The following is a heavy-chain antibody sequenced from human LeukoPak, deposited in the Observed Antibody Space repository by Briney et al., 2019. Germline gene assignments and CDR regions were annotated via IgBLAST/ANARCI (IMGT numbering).Heavy chain of an antibody. CDR2: IGGADTRT. CDR3: ARDRGGDSSGYPLH. D-gene: IGHD3-22*01. Sequence: AGGSLRLSCAASGFTFSAYAMSWVRQAPGKGLEWVSSIGGADTRTYYADSVKGRFTISRDNSKNTVYLQMNSLRAEDTAVYYCARDRGGDSSGYPLHWGQGTLVTVSS. V-gene: IGHV3-23*01. J-gene: IGHJ4*02. CDR1: GFTFSAYA.